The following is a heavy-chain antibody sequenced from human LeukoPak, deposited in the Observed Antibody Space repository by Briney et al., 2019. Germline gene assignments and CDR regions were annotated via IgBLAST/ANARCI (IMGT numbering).Heavy chain of an antibody. J-gene: IGHJ6*03. CDR3: ARGSLRYCSSTSCGSHSRRGSRTHYYYYYMDV. D-gene: IGHD2-2*01. V-gene: IGHV4-4*07. CDR1: GGSISSYY. CDR2: IYTSGST. Sequence: PSETLSLTCTVSGGSISSYYWSWIRQPAGKGLEWIGRIYTSGSTNYTHSLKSRVTMSVDTSKNQFSLKLSSVTAADTAVYYCARGSLRYCSSTSCGSHSRRGSRTHYYYYYMDVWGKGTTVTVSS.